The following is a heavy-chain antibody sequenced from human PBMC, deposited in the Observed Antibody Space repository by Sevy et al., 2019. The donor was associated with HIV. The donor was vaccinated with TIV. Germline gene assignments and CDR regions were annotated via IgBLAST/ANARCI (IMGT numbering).Heavy chain of an antibody. CDR1: GHTFNAYY. CDR2: INPNSGDT. V-gene: IGHV1-2*02. Sequence: ASVKVSCKASGHTFNAYYVHWVRQAPGQGLEWMGWINPNSGDTNYAQKFRDRVTMTSDTSITTSYMELSRLTSDDTAIYYCATPEASCSGGSCYDFDYWGQGTLVTVSS. J-gene: IGHJ4*02. CDR3: ATPEASCSGGSCYDFDY. D-gene: IGHD2-15*01.